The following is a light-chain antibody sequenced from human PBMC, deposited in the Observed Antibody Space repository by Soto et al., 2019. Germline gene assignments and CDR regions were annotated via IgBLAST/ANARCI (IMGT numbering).Light chain of an antibody. Sequence: DIQMTQAPSTLSGSVGYRVTITCRASQTISSWLAWYHQKPGKAPKLLIYKASTLKSGVPSRFSGSGSGTEFTLTISSLQPDDFATYYCQHYNSYSEAFGQGTKV. CDR1: QTISSW. J-gene: IGKJ1*01. CDR3: QHYNSYSEA. V-gene: IGKV1-5*03. CDR2: KAS.